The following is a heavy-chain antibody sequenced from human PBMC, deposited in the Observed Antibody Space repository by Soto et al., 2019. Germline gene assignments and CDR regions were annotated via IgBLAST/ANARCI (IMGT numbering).Heavy chain of an antibody. D-gene: IGHD7-27*01. Sequence: GGSLRLSCAASGFTFSSYSMNWVRQAPGKGLEWVSSISSSSYIYYADSVKGRFTISRDNAKNSLYLQMNSLRAEDTAVYYCARGKLGTSNVNDAFDIWGQGTMVTVSS. J-gene: IGHJ3*02. CDR3: ARGKLGTSNVNDAFDI. CDR1: GFTFSSYS. CDR2: ISSSSYI. V-gene: IGHV3-21*01.